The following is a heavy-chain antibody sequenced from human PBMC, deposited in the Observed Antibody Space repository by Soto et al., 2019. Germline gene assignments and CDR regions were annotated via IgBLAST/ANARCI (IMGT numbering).Heavy chain of an antibody. Sequence: SETLSLTCTVSGGSISSGDYYWSWIRQPPGKGLEWIGYIYYSGSTYYNPSLKSRVTISVDTSKNQFSLKLSSVTAADTAVYYCARGNITMVRGALDYWGQGTLVTVSS. V-gene: IGHV4-30-4*01. CDR1: GGSISSGDYY. J-gene: IGHJ4*02. CDR3: ARGNITMVRGALDY. D-gene: IGHD3-10*01. CDR2: IYYSGST.